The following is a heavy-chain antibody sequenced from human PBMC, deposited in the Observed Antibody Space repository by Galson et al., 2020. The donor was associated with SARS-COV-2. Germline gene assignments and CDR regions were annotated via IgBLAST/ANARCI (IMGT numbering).Heavy chain of an antibody. V-gene: IGHV1-69*13. J-gene: IGHJ5*02. D-gene: IGHD3-22*01. CDR3: ARDYYDSSGYYYGWFDP. CDR2: IIPIFGTA. CDR1: GGTFSSYA. Sequence: SVKVSCKASGGTFSSYAISWVRQAPGQGLEWMGGIIPIFGTANYAQKFQGRVTITADESTSTAYMELSSLRSEDTAVYYCARDYYDSSGYYYGWFDPWGQGTLVTVSS.